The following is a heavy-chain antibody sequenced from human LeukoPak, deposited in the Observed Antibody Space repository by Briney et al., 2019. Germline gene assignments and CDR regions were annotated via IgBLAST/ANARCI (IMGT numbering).Heavy chain of an antibody. CDR1: GGSFSGYY. J-gene: IGHJ5*02. CDR2: INHSGST. CDR3: ARSMYSSSWRVLNWFDP. Sequence: KPSETLSLTCAVYGGSFSGYYWSWIRQPPGKGLEWIGEINHSGSTNYNPSLKSRVTISVDTSKNQFSLKLSSVTAADTAVYYCARSMYSSSWRVLNWFDPWGQGTLVTVSS. V-gene: IGHV4-34*01. D-gene: IGHD6-6*01.